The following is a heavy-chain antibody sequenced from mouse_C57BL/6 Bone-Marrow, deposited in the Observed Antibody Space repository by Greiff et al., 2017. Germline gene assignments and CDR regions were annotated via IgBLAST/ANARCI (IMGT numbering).Heavy chain of an antibody. J-gene: IGHJ4*01. CDR1: GFTFSSYT. V-gene: IGHV5-9*01. CDR3: ARLDYDAMDY. Sequence: EVQGVESGGGLVKPGGSLKLSCAASGFTFSSYTMSWVRQTPEKRLEWVATISGGGGNTYYPDSVKGRFTISRDNAKNTLYLQMSSLRSEDTALYYCARLDYDAMDYWGQGTSVTVSS. CDR2: ISGGGGNT.